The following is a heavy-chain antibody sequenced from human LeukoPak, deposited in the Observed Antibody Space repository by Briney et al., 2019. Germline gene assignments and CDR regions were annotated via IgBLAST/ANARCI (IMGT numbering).Heavy chain of an antibody. CDR2: ISSSSSYI. J-gene: IGHJ4*02. V-gene: IGHV3-21*01. CDR3: ARAWEYGSGSYPDY. CDR1: GFTFSSYS. Sequence: GGSLRLSCAASGFTFSSYSMNWVRQAPGKGLEWVSFISSSSSYIYYADSVKGRFTISRDNAKNSLYLQMNGLRAEDTAVYYCARAWEYGSGSYPDYWGQGTLVTVSS. D-gene: IGHD3-10*01.